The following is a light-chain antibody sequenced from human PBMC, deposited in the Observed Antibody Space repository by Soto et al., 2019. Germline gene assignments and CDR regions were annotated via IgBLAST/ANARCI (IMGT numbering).Light chain of an antibody. CDR3: QQRSNLLT. Sequence: EIVLTQSPATLSLSPGERATLSCRASQSVSVYVDWYQQKSGQAPRLLIYDASKRATGIPARFSGSGSGTDFTLTISSLEPEDFAFYYCQQRSNLLTFGGGTKVEIK. V-gene: IGKV3-11*01. CDR1: QSVSVY. CDR2: DAS. J-gene: IGKJ4*01.